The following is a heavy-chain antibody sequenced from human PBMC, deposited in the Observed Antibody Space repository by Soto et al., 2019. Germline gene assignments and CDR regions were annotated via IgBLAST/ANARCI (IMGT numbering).Heavy chain of an antibody. CDR3: ARHAIWFGELFGFDY. Sequence: SETLSLTCTVSGGSISSSSYYWGWIRQPPGKGLEWIGSIYYSGSTYYNPSLKSRVTISVDTSKNQFSLKLSSVTAADTAVYYCARHAIWFGELFGFDYWGQGTLVTVSS. D-gene: IGHD3-10*01. CDR1: GGSISSSSYY. CDR2: IYYSGST. V-gene: IGHV4-39*01. J-gene: IGHJ4*02.